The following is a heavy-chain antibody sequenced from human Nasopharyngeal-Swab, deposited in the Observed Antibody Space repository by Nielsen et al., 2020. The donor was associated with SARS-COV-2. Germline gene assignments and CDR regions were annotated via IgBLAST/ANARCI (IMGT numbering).Heavy chain of an antibody. Sequence: GESLKISCQGSGYSFTTYWIGWVRQLPGTGLEWMGIIYHGDSNNSYSPSFQGQVTISVDKYSSTAYLQWSSLKASDTAIYYCARPMRPMGHYYFGMDVWGQGTTVTVSS. CDR2: IYHGDSNN. CDR1: GYSFTTYW. J-gene: IGHJ6*02. D-gene: IGHD1-26*01. V-gene: IGHV5-51*01. CDR3: ARPMRPMGHYYFGMDV.